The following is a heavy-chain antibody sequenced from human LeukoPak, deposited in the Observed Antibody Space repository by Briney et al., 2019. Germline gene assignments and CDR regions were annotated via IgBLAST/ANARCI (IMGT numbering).Heavy chain of an antibody. CDR3: ARDASSTTHYYYYMDV. V-gene: IGHV3-53*01. D-gene: IGHD2-2*01. Sequence: GGSLRLSCAASGFTVSSNYMSWVRQAPGKGLEWVSVIYSGGSTYYADSVKGRFTISRDNSKNTLYLQMNSLRAEDTAVYYCARDASSTTHYYYYMDVWGKGTTVTVSS. J-gene: IGHJ6*03. CDR1: GFTVSSNY. CDR2: IYSGGST.